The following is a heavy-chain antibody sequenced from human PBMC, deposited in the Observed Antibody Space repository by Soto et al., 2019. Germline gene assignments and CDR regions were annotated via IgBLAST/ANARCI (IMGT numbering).Heavy chain of an antibody. CDR2: IKSKTDGRTT. J-gene: IGHJ4*01. D-gene: IGHD3-22*01. CDR3: TTDSYSTIIIVRFDY. V-gene: IGHV3-15*07. CDR1: GFTFSNAW. Sequence: LRLSCAASGFTFSNAWINWVLQAPGKGLEWVGRIKSKTDGRTTDYAEPVKGRFAISRDDSNNMVYLQMNSLKIEDTAVYYCTTDSYSTIIIVRFDYWGHGTLVTVSS.